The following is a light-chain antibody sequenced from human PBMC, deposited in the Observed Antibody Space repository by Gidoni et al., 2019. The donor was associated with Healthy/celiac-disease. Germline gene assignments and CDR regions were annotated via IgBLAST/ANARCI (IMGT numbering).Light chain of an antibody. Sequence: QLVLTQSPSASASLGASVKLTCPLSSGHSSYAIAWHQQQPEKGPRYLMKRNSDGRHSKGDGIPDRFSGSSSGAERYLTISSRQSEDEADYYCQTWGTGIHYVFGTGTKVTVL. V-gene: IGLV4-69*01. CDR3: QTWGTGIHYV. CDR1: SGHSSYA. J-gene: IGLJ1*01. CDR2: RNSDGRH.